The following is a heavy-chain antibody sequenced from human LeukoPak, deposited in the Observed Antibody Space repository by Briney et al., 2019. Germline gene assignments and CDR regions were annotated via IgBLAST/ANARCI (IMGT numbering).Heavy chain of an antibody. D-gene: IGHD3-10*01. CDR3: AKEPTYYYGSGSYYMAQPVDY. V-gene: IGHV3-30*18. Sequence: PGGSLRLSCAASGFTFSSYGMHWVRQAPGKGLEWVAVISYDGSNKYYADSVKGRFTISRDNSKNTLYLQINSLRAEDTAVYYCAKEPTYYYGSGSYYMAQPVDYWGQGTLVTVSS. CDR1: GFTFSSYG. CDR2: ISYDGSNK. J-gene: IGHJ4*02.